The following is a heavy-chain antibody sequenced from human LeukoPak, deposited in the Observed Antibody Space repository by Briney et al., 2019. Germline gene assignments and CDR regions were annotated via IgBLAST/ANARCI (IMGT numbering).Heavy chain of an antibody. CDR1: GASISSTSYY. CDR2: IYYSGST. V-gene: IGHV4-39*01. J-gene: IGHJ4*02. CDR3: ARQVISSGWYGGLSGY. D-gene: IGHD6-19*01. Sequence: SETLSLTCTVSGASISSTSYYWGWIRQPPGKGLEWIGSIYYSGSTYYNPSLKSRVTISVDTSKNQFSLKLSSVTAADTAVYYCARQVISSGWYGGLSGYWGQGTLVTVST.